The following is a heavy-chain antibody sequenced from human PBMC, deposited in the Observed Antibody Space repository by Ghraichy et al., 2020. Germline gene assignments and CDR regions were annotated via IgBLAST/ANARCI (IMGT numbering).Heavy chain of an antibody. CDR2: IYTSGST. V-gene: IGHV4-4*09. CDR3: ARLQSGWYHSDYYFDY. Sequence: SETLSLTCTVSGGSISSYYWSWIRQPPGKGLEWIGYIYTSGSTNYNPSLKSRVTISVDTSKNQFSLKLSSVTAADTAVYYCARLQSGWYHSDYYFDYWGQGPLVTVSS. D-gene: IGHD6-19*01. CDR1: GGSISSYY. J-gene: IGHJ4*02.